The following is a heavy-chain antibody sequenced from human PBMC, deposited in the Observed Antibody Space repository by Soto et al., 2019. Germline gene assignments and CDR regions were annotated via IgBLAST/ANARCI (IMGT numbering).Heavy chain of an antibody. V-gene: IGHV1-3*01. CDR1: GYTFTSYA. CDR2: INAGNGNT. D-gene: IGHD2-15*01. J-gene: IGHJ5*02. CDR3: ARRVVVAAGGWFDP. Sequence: ASVKVSCKASGYTFTSYAMHWVRRAPGQRLEWMGWINAGNGNTKYSQKFQGRVTITRDTSTSTAYMELRSLRSDDTAVYYCARRVVVAAGGWFDPWGQGTLVTASS.